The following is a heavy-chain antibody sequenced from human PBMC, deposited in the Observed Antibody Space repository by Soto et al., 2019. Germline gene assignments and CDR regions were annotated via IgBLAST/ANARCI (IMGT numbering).Heavy chain of an antibody. D-gene: IGHD6-6*01. CDR2: FNPNSGDT. Sequence: VKVSCKASGYTFTGYYIHWVRQAPGQGLEWMGWFNPNSGDTKYAQKFQGRVTMTRDTSISTAYMEINSLTSGDTAVYFCARSLSTIGARPDYWGQGTLVTVSS. CDR3: ARSLSTIGARPDY. V-gene: IGHV1-2*02. CDR1: GYTFTGYY. J-gene: IGHJ4*02.